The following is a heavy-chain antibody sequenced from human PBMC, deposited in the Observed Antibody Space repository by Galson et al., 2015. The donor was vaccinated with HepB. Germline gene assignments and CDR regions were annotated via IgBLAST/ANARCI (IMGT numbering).Heavy chain of an antibody. D-gene: IGHD3-22*01. Sequence: QSGAEVKKPGESLRISCKGSGYSFTSYWISWVRQMPGKGLEWMGRIDPSDSYTNYSPSFQGHVTISADKSISTAYLQWSSLKASDTAMYYCARHLKYYYDSSGYNPFDYWGQGTLVTVSS. CDR3: ARHLKYYYDSSGYNPFDY. V-gene: IGHV5-10-1*01. CDR1: GYSFTSYW. CDR2: IDPSDSYT. J-gene: IGHJ4*02.